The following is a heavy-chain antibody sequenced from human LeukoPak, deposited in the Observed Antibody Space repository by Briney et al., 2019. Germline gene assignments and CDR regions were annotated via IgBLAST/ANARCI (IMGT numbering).Heavy chain of an antibody. CDR1: GFTFSSYW. D-gene: IGHD2-21*02. Sequence: GGSLRLSCAASGFTFSSYWMHWVRHAPGAGLVWVSRINNDASSTSYADSVKGRFTISRDNAKNTLYLQMNSLRAGDTAVYYCASLVVTDNWAFDIWGQGTMVIVSS. CDR2: INNDASST. V-gene: IGHV3-74*01. CDR3: ASLVVTDNWAFDI. J-gene: IGHJ3*02.